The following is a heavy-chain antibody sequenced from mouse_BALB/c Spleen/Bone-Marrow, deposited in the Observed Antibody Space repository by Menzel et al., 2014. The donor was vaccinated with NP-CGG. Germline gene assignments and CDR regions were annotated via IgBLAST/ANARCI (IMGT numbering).Heavy chain of an antibody. CDR1: GYTFTSYW. D-gene: IGHD2-4*01. CDR3: ARTYYDYDWFAY. CDR2: IDPSDSYT. V-gene: IGHV1-69*02. Sequence: VPLQQSGVAFFKPFASVKLSCKAFGYTFTSYWMHWVKQRPGQGLEWIGEIDPSDSYTKYNQTFKGKATLTVDKSSSTAYMQLSSLTSEDSAVYYCARTYYDYDWFAYWGQGTLVTV. J-gene: IGHJ3*01.